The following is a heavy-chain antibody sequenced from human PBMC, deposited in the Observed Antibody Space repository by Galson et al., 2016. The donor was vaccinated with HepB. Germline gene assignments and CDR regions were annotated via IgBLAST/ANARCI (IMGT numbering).Heavy chain of an antibody. CDR2: ISTRSSYI. V-gene: IGHV3-21*01. CDR1: GFTFSISS. J-gene: IGHJ3*02. CDR3: ARTLPRAGAFDI. Sequence: SLRLSCAASGFTFSISSMNWVRQAPGKGLEWVSSISTRSSYIYYADSVKGRFTISRDNAKNSLYLRMNSLRAEDTAVYYCARTLPRAGAFDIWGQGTMVTDSS.